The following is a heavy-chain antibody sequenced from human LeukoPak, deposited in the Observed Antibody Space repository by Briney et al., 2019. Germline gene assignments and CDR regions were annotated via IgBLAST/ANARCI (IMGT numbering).Heavy chain of an antibody. J-gene: IGHJ4*02. CDR3: ARAPRAGYSSSWLDY. D-gene: IGHD6-13*01. CDR2: ISAYNGNA. V-gene: IGHV1-18*01. Sequence: ASVKVSCKASGYTFTSYGISWVRQAPGQGLEWMGWISAYNGNANYAQKLQGRVTMTTDTSTSTAYMELRSLRSDDTAVYYCARAPRAGYSSSWLDYWGQGTLVTVSS. CDR1: GYTFTSYG.